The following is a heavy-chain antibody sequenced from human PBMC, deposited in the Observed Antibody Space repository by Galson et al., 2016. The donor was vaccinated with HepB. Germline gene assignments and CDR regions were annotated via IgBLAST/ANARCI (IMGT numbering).Heavy chain of an antibody. Sequence: SLRLSCAASGFTFNKYYMNWVRQAPGKALQWVSSISVSSSYIYYASSVKGRFTIFRDNAKNSLYLQMNTLRAEDTAVYYCARVRDSYGHAFDIWGQGTMVTVSS. D-gene: IGHD5-18*01. J-gene: IGHJ3*02. CDR3: ARVRDSYGHAFDI. V-gene: IGHV3-21*01. CDR1: GFTFNKYY. CDR2: ISVSSSYI.